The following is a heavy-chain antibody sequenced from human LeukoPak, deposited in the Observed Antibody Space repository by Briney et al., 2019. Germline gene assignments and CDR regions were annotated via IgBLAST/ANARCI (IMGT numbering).Heavy chain of an antibody. D-gene: IGHD1-26*01. CDR3: ARDRSWELPINWYFAL. V-gene: IGHV3-30-3*01. CDR2: VSYDGSDK. J-gene: IGHJ2*01. Sequence: PGRSLRLSCAASGFPFSNYAMHWVRQAPGKELEWVAVVSYDGSDKSYADCVKGRFTISRDNSNNTLYLQMNSLRAEDTAVYYCARDRSWELPINWYFALWGRGTLVTVSS. CDR1: GFPFSNYA.